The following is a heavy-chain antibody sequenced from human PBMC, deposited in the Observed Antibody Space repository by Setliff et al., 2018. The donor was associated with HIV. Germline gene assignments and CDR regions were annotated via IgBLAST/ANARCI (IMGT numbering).Heavy chain of an antibody. CDR3: ARVFPPIRGAPFGTPPGAFDI. V-gene: IGHV4-4*07. CDR2: VYTSGST. Sequence: LSLTCSVSGGSMSTYYWSWIRRPAGKRLEWIGRVYTSGSTIYNPSLRSRVTMSVDTSKSQFSLKLNSVAAADTAVYYCARVFPPIRGAPFGTPPGAFDIWGQGTMVTVS. J-gene: IGHJ3*02. D-gene: IGHD2-15*01. CDR1: GGSMSTYY.